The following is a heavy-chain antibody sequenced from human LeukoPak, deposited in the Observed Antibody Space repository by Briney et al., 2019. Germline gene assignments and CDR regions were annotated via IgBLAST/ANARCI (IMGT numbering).Heavy chain of an antibody. CDR3: ARESSTPFFDY. V-gene: IGHV3-30*03. D-gene: IGHD6-13*01. Sequence: GGSLRLSCAASGFTFSSYSMNWVRQAPGKGLEWVAVISYDGSNKYYADSVKGRFTISRDNSKNTLYLQMNSLRAEDTAVYYCARESSTPFFDYWGQGTLVTVSS. CDR2: ISYDGSNK. CDR1: GFTFSSYS. J-gene: IGHJ4*02.